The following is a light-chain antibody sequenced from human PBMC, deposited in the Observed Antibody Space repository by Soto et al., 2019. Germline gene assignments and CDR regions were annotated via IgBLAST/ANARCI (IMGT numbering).Light chain of an antibody. CDR1: QDISNY. Sequence: DIQMTQSPSSVSASVGDRVTITCQASQDISNYLNWYQQKPGKAPKLLIYDASNLETGVPSRFSGSGSGTDFTFTINSLQPDDFATYYCQQYNSYSWTFGQGTKVDIK. J-gene: IGKJ1*01. CDR3: QQYNSYSWT. V-gene: IGKV1-33*01. CDR2: DAS.